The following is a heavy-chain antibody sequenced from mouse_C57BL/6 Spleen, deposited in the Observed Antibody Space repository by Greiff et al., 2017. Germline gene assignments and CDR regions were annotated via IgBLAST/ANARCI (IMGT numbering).Heavy chain of an antibody. J-gene: IGHJ4*01. CDR1: GYTFTSYW. Sequence: QVQLQQSGAELVKPGASVKLSCKASGYTFTSYWMHWVKQRPGQGLEWIGMIHPNSGSTNYNEKFKSKATLTVDKSSSTAYMQLSSLTSEDSAVYYCAKHVYYYYAMDYWGQGTSVTVSS. CDR3: AKHVYYYYAMDY. V-gene: IGHV1-64*01. D-gene: IGHD2-1*01. CDR2: IHPNSGST.